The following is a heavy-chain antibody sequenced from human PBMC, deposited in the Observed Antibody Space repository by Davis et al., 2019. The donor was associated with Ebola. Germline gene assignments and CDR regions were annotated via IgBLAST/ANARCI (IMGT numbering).Heavy chain of an antibody. Sequence: SETLSLTCTVSGASITGYYWNWIRQSPGKGLEWIGYIFYSGTTNYNPSLKSRVTISIDTSKSQFSLNLSAVTAADTAVYYCVRRGRDGYKIFDYWGQGTLVTVSS. CDR1: GASITGYY. CDR3: VRRGRDGYKIFDY. D-gene: IGHD5-24*01. CDR2: IFYSGTT. V-gene: IGHV4-59*08. J-gene: IGHJ4*02.